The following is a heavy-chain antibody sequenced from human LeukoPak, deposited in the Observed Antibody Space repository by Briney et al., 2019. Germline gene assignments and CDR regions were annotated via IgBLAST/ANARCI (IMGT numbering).Heavy chain of an antibody. CDR1: GGSFSGYY. V-gene: IGHV4-34*01. CDR2: INHSGST. J-gene: IGHJ4*02. D-gene: IGHD3-10*01. CDR3: ARATLLWFGEFDY. Sequence: PSETLSLTCSVYGGSFSGYYWSWIRQPPGKGLEWIGEINHSGSTNYNPSLKSRVTISVDTSKNQFSLKLSSVTAADTAVYYCARATLLWFGEFDYWGQGTLVAVSS.